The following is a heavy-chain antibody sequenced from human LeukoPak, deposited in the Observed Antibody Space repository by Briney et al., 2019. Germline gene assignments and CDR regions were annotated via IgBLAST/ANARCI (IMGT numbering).Heavy chain of an antibody. CDR3: ARGGYSGYDQNWFDP. CDR1: GYSFTSYW. Sequence: GESLKISCKGSGYSFTSYWIGWVRQMPGKGLEWMGIIYPGDPDTRYSPSFQGQVTISADKSISTAYLQWSSLKASDTAMYYCARGGYSGYDQNWFDPWGQGTLVTVSS. J-gene: IGHJ5*02. CDR2: IYPGDPDT. V-gene: IGHV5-51*01. D-gene: IGHD5-12*01.